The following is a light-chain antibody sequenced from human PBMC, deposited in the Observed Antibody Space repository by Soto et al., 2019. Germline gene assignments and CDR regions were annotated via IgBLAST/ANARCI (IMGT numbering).Light chain of an antibody. J-gene: IGLJ3*02. CDR3: AAWDDSLSGWV. CDR1: SSNIGSNY. Sequence: QSVLTQPPSASGTPGQRVTISCSGSSSNIGSNYVYWYQQLPGTAPKLLIYRNNQRPSGVPDRFSGSKYGTSASLAISGLRSVAEADYYCAAWDDSLSGWVFGGGTKLTVL. V-gene: IGLV1-47*01. CDR2: RNN.